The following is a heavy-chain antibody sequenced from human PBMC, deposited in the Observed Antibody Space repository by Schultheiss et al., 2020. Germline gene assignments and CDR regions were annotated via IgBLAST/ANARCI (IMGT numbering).Heavy chain of an antibody. V-gene: IGHV3-53*01. D-gene: IGHD3-10*01. CDR2: IYSGGSTI. J-gene: IGHJ4*02. CDR1: GFTVSSNY. Sequence: GGSLRLSCAASGFTVSSNYMSWVRQAPGKGLEWVSVIYSGGSTIYYADSVKGRFTISRDNAKNSLYLQMNSLRAEDTAVYYCANLKHSFGEGRDYWGQGTLVNVSS. CDR3: ANLKHSFGEGRDY.